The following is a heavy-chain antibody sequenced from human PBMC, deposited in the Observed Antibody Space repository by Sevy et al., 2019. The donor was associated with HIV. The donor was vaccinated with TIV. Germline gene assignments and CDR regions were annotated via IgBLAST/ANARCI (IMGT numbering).Heavy chain of an antibody. V-gene: IGHV1-24*01. CDR3: AAAREYYEDTSGYLDY. Sequence: ASVKVSCKVSGYTLTQLSMHWVRQVPGKGLEWMGRFDHEDGETIYSQKFQGRVTMTEDTSTDTAYMELGSLRSEDTAVYHCAAAREYYEDTSGYLDYWGQGTLVTVSS. D-gene: IGHD3-22*01. CDR1: GYTLTQLS. CDR2: FDHEDGET. J-gene: IGHJ4*02.